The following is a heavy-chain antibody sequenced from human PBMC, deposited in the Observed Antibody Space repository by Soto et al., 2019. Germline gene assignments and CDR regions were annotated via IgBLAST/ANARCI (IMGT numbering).Heavy chain of an antibody. CDR1: GFTFSGSA. J-gene: IGHJ5*02. D-gene: IGHD2-15*01. CDR3: TRPGTTVVAPGEGWFYP. Sequence: EVQLVESGGGLVQPGGSLKLSCAASGFTFSGSAMHWVRQASGKGLEWVGRIRSKANSYATAYAASVKGRFTISRDDSKNTAYLQMNSLKTEDTAVYYCTRPGTTVVAPGEGWFYPWGQENLATVSS. CDR2: IRSKANSYAT. V-gene: IGHV3-73*01.